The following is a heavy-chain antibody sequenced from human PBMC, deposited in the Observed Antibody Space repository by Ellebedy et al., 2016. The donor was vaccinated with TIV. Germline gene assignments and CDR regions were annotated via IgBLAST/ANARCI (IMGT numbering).Heavy chain of an antibody. CDR2: ISYDGSNK. J-gene: IGHJ4*02. Sequence: PGGSLRLSCAASGFTFSIYAMSWVRQAPGKGLEWVAVISYDGSNKYYADSVKGRFTISIDNSKKTLYLQMNSLRAEDTAVYYCARDLSHIVVVVAALDYWGQGTLVTVSS. CDR1: GFTFSIYA. V-gene: IGHV3-30-3*01. D-gene: IGHD2-15*01. CDR3: ARDLSHIVVVVAALDY.